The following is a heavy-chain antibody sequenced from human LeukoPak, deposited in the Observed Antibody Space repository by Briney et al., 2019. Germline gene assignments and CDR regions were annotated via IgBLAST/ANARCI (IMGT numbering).Heavy chain of an antibody. J-gene: IGHJ4*01. D-gene: IGHD3-16*02. CDR2: IKSKTDGGKT. CDR3: TPDLITFGGVIVDY. V-gene: IGHV3-15*01. Sequence: AETLRLSCAASGVTFSNAWMSWVLQPPGKGLQGVGGIKSKTDGGKTDYAAPVKGRFTTSRDYSKNTLYLQMNSMKTEDTAVYYCTPDLITFGGVIVDYWGHGTLVTVTS. CDR1: GVTFSNAW.